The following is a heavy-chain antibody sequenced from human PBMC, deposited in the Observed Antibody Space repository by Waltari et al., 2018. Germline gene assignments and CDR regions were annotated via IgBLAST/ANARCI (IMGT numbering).Heavy chain of an antibody. CDR2: INHSGST. CDR1: GGSFIGYY. J-gene: IGHJ6*02. CDR3: AREDGGGMDV. V-gene: IGHV4-34*01. Sequence: QVQLQQWGAGLLKPSETLSLTCAVYGGSFIGYYCSWIRQPPGKGLEWIGEINHSGSTNYNPSLKSRVTISVDTSKNQFSLKLSSVTAADTAVYYCAREDGGGMDVWGQGTTVTVSS.